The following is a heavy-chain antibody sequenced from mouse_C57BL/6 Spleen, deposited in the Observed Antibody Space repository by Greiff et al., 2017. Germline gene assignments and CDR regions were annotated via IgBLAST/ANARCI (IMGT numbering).Heavy chain of an antibody. CDR3: ARLDYGSSFHWYFDV. Sequence: EVKLVESGPELVKPGASVKISCKASGYSFTDYNMNWVKQSNGQSLEWIGVINPNHGTTSYNQKCKGKATLTVDQSSSTAYMQLNSLTSEDSAVYYCARLDYGSSFHWYFDVWGTGATVTVS. D-gene: IGHD1-1*01. J-gene: IGHJ1*03. CDR2: INPNHGTT. V-gene: IGHV1-39*01. CDR1: GYSFTDYN.